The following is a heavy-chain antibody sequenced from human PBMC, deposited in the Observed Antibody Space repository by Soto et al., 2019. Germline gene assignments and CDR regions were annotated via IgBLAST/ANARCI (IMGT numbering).Heavy chain of an antibody. Sequence: PSETQSLTTTVSGGTIRSYYWSWIRPPPGKGLEWIGYIYYSGSTNYNPSLKSRVTISVDTSKNQFSLKLSSVTAADTAVYYCAGRDGYAFDYWGQGTLVTVSS. D-gene: IGHD5-12*01. CDR3: AGRDGYAFDY. CDR2: IYYSGST. V-gene: IGHV4-59*01. J-gene: IGHJ4*02. CDR1: GGTIRSYY.